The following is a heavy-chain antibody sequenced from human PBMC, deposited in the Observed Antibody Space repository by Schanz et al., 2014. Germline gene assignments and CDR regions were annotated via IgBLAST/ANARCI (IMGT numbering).Heavy chain of an antibody. D-gene: IGHD3-10*01. Sequence: VQLVESGGGLVQPGGSLRLSCSASGFTFSNSDMHWVRQGTGKGLEWVAVIWYDENNKYYADSVKGRFTMSRDNSKNTLYLQMNSLRAEDTAVYYCARANYRRKINFDYWGRGTLVTVSS. J-gene: IGHJ4*02. CDR3: ARANYRRKINFDY. CDR1: GFTFSNSD. CDR2: IWYDENNK. V-gene: IGHV3-33*08.